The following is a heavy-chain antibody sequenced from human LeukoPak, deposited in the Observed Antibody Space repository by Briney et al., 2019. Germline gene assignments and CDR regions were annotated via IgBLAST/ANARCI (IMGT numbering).Heavy chain of an antibody. J-gene: IGHJ4*02. CDR2: INPSGGNT. D-gene: IGHD1-26*01. Sequence: ASVKVSCKASGYTFTNYYMHWVRQAPGQGLEWMGIINPSGGNTDYAQKFQGRVTMTRDTSISTAYMEVNRLTYDDTAVYYCARYLGGVDYFDHWGQGALVTVSS. CDR3: ARYLGGVDYFDH. CDR1: GYTFTNYY. V-gene: IGHV1-46*01.